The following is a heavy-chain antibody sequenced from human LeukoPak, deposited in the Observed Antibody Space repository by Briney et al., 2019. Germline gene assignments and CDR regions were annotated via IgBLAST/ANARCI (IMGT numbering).Heavy chain of an antibody. CDR1: GFTFSNYG. CDR2: IWYDGGHK. J-gene: IGHJ4*02. D-gene: IGHD2-2*01. V-gene: IGHV3-30*02. CDR3: ANLGHIVVVPAADIDY. Sequence: PGGSLRLSCAASGFTFSNYGMYWVRQAPGKGLEWVTFIWYDGGHKYYVDSVKGRFTISRDDSKNTLYLQMNSLRAEDTAVYYCANLGHIVVVPAADIDYWGQGTLVTVSP.